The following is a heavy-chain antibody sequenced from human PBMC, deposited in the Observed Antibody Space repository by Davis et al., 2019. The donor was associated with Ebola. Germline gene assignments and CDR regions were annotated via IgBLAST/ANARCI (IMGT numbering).Heavy chain of an antibody. V-gene: IGHV3-9*01. CDR1: GFTFDDYA. J-gene: IGHJ4*02. D-gene: IGHD6-25*01. CDR3: TTKAAEGDY. Sequence: PGGSLRLSCAASGFTFDDYAMHWVRQAPGKGLEWVSGISWNSGSIGYADSVKGRFTISRDNAKNSLYLQMNSLRAEDTAVYYCTTKAAEGDYWGQGTLVTVSS. CDR2: ISWNSGSI.